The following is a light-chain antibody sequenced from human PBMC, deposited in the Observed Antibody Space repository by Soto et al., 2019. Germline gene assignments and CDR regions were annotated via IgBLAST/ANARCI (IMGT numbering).Light chain of an antibody. J-gene: IGKJ5*01. Sequence: DIVLTQSPATLSSFPGDRVTLSCRASQYINTRLAWYQHRPGQAPRLLIYQTSSRATGIPDRFSGSGSGTDFTLTISRLEPEDFAVYYCQQYGSSPITFGQGTRLEIK. CDR1: QYINTR. CDR3: QQYGSSPIT. V-gene: IGKV3-20*01. CDR2: QTS.